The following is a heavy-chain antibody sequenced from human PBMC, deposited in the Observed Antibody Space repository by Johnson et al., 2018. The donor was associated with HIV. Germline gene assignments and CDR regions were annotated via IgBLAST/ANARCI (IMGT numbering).Heavy chain of an antibody. Sequence: EVQLVESGGGLVQPGGSLRLSCAASGFTVSSNYMSWVRQAPGKGLEWVSVIYSGGTIYYADSVKGRFTISRDNAKNSLYLQMNSLRAEDTAVYYCARDRKSGYEYAFDIWGQGTMVIVSS. CDR1: GFTVSSNY. J-gene: IGHJ3*02. V-gene: IGHV3-66*01. CDR3: ARDRKSGYEYAFDI. D-gene: IGHD5-12*01. CDR2: IYSGGTI.